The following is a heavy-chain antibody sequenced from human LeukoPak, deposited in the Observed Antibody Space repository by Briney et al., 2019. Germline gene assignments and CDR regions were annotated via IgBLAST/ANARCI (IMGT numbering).Heavy chain of an antibody. CDR2: ISSTSGTI. CDR1: GFTFRSHS. CDR3: VRDYYGMDV. V-gene: IGHV3-48*02. Sequence: HPGGSLRLSCAASGFTFRSHSMSWVRQGPGKGLECVSYISSTSGTIYYADSVKGRFTISRDNAKNSLYLQMNSLREEDTAVYYCVRDYYGMDVWGQGTTVTVSS. J-gene: IGHJ6*02.